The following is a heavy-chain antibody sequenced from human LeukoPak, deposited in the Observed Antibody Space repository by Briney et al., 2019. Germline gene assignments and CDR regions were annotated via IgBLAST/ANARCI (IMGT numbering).Heavy chain of an antibody. D-gene: IGHD3-3*01. V-gene: IGHV4-34*01. CDR2: INLSGST. J-gene: IGHJ5*02. CDR3: ARVGITIFGVKTWFDP. Sequence: GSLRLSCAASGFTFSSYAMSWIRQPPGKGLEWIGEINLSGSTNYNPSLKSRVTISVDTSKNQFSLKLSSVTAADTAVYYCARVGITIFGVKTWFDPWGQGTLVTVSS. CDR1: GFTFSSYA.